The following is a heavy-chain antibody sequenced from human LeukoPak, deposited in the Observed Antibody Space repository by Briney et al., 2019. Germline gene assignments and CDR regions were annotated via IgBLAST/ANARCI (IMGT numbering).Heavy chain of an antibody. V-gene: IGHV1-46*01. CDR2: INPSGGST. D-gene: IGHD2-2*01. J-gene: IGHJ5*02. CDR1: GYTFTSYY. Sequence: ASVKVSCKASGYTFTSYYMHWVRQAPGQGLEWMGIINPSGGSTSYAQKFQGRVTMTRDTSTSTVYMELSSLRSEDTAVYYCALEGYRSSTSCYGDGWFDPWGQGTLVAVSS. CDR3: ALEGYRSSTSCYGDGWFDP.